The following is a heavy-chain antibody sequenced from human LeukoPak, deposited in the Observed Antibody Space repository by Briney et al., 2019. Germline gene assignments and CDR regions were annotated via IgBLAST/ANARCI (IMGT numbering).Heavy chain of an antibody. V-gene: IGHV4-61*01. CDR1: GGSISSSSYY. Sequence: SETLSLTCTVSGGSISSSSYYWSWIRQPPGTGLEWIGYIYYSGSTNYNPSLKSRVTISVDTSKNQFSLKLSSVTAADTAVYYCARSLRYMDVWGKGTTVTVSS. CDR3: ARSLRYMDV. CDR2: IYYSGST. J-gene: IGHJ6*03.